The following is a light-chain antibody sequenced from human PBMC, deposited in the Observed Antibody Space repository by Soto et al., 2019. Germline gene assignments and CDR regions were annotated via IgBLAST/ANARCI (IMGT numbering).Light chain of an antibody. J-gene: IGKJ1*01. CDR1: QSISSW. CDR2: KAS. CDR3: QQYNSHWT. V-gene: IGKV1-5*03. Sequence: DIQMTQSPSTLSASVGDRVTITCRASQSISSWLAWYQQKPGKAPKLLIYKASSLESGVPSRFSGSGSGTEFTITISSLQPHHFAAYYCQQYNSHWTFGQGTKVEIK.